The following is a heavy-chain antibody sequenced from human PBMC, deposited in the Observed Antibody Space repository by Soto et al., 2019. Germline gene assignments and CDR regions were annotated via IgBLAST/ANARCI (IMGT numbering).Heavy chain of an antibody. CDR1: GFTFSSYA. J-gene: IGHJ4*02. D-gene: IGHD3-10*01. V-gene: IGHV3-23*01. Sequence: EVLLLESGGYLVQPGGSLRLSCAASGFTFSSYAMSWVRQAPGKGLEWVSAISSSGGATKYADSVRGRFTISRDNSKNTLYLQMDSLRAEDTAVYFCAARREYYFDYWGQGTLVTVSS. CDR3: AARREYYFDY. CDR2: ISSSGGAT.